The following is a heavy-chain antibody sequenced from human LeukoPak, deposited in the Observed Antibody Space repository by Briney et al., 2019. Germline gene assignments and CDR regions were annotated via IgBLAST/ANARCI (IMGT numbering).Heavy chain of an antibody. CDR2: IYYSGST. J-gene: IGHJ4*02. CDR1: GGSISSYY. D-gene: IGHD3-22*01. CDR3: ARERLGYYDRSGLDY. V-gene: IGHV4-59*01. Sequence: SETLSLTCTVSGGSISSYYWNWIRQPPGKGLEWIGYIYYSGSTNYNPSLKSRVTTSVDTSKNQFSLKLSSVTAADTAVYYCARERLGYYDRSGLDYWGQGTLVTVPS.